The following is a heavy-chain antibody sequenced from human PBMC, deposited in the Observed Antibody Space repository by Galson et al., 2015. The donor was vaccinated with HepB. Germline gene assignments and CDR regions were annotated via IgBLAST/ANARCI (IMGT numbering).Heavy chain of an antibody. CDR1: GMTFSAYS. V-gene: IGHV3-48*04. CDR2: INSRSDKV. D-gene: IGHD3-3*01. J-gene: IGHJ6*01. Sequence: SLRLSCAGSGMTFSAYSMNWVRQTPGKGLEWISYINSRSDKVYYAGSVRGRFTISRNNAVEVVYLEMSNLRVEDTAVYFCARGEKLQQLIRSYFFGMDVWGPGTTVTVSS. CDR3: ARGEKLQQLIRSYFFGMDV.